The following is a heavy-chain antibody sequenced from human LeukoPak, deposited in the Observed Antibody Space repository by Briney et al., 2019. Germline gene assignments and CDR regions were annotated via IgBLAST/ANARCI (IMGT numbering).Heavy chain of an antibody. Sequence: SVKVSCKASGGTFSSYAISWVRQAPGQRLEWMGGIIPIFGTANYAQKFQGRVTITADKSTSTAYMELSSLRSEDTAVYYCARVRKDTAMVFDYWGQGTLVTVSS. J-gene: IGHJ4*02. CDR3: ARVRKDTAMVFDY. V-gene: IGHV1-69*06. CDR2: IIPIFGTA. CDR1: GGTFSSYA. D-gene: IGHD5-18*01.